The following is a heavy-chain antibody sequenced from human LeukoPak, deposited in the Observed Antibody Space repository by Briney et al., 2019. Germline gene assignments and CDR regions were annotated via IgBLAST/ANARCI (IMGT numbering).Heavy chain of an antibody. V-gene: IGHV4-30-4*01. J-gene: IGHJ5*02. D-gene: IGHD2-2*02. Sequence: PSETLSLTCTVSGGSISSGDYYWSWIRQPPGKGLEWIGYIYYSGSTYYNPSLKSRVTISVDTSKNQFSLKLSSVTAADTAVYYCARDLGYCSSTSCYTPNWFDPWGQGTLVTVPS. CDR1: GGSISSGDYY. CDR3: ARDLGYCSSTSCYTPNWFDP. CDR2: IYYSGST.